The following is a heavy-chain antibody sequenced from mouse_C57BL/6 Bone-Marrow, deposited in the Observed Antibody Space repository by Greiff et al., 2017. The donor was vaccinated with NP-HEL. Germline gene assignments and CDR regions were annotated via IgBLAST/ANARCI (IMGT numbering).Heavy chain of an antibody. CDR2: INPGSGGT. V-gene: IGHV1-54*01. CDR1: GYAFTNYL. CDR3: ASYGVVY. J-gene: IGHJ4*01. Sequence: VQLQQSGAELVRPGTSVKVSCKASGYAFTNYLIEWVKQRPGQGLEWIGVINPGSGGTNYNEKFKGKATLTADKSSSTAYLQLSSLTSEDSAVXLCASYGVVYWGKRTSDTVSS.